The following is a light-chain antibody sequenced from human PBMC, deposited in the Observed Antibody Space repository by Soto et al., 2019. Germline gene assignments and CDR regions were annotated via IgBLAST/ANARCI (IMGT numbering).Light chain of an antibody. CDR1: QSLGIW. CDR3: QEYNSYSGT. J-gene: IGKJ1*01. CDR2: DAS. V-gene: IGKV1-5*01. Sequence: DIQMTQSPSSVSASVGDRVTITCRASQSLGIWLAWHQQKPGKAPKLLIYDASTLKSGVPSRFSGSGSGTKFTLTISSLQPDDFATYYCQEYNSYSGTFGQGTKVEVK.